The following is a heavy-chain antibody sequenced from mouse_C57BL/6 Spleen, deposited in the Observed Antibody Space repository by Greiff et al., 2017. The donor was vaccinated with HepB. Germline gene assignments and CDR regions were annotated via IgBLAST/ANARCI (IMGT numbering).Heavy chain of an antibody. J-gene: IGHJ2*01. CDR1: GYTFTDYY. D-gene: IGHD1-1*01. CDR3: ARPYYYGRRSLDY. CDR2: INPNNGGT. Sequence: EVQLQQSGPELVKPGASVKISCKASGYTFTDYYMNWVKQSHGKSLEWIGDINPNNGGTSYNQKFKGKATLTVDKSSSTAYMELRSLTSEDSAVYYCARPYYYGRRSLDYWGQGTTLTVSS. V-gene: IGHV1-26*01.